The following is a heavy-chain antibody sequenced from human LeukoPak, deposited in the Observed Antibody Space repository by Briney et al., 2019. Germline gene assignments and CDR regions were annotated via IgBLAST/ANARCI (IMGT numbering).Heavy chain of an antibody. D-gene: IGHD2-8*02. J-gene: IGHJ4*02. Sequence: GASVKVSCKASGGTFSSYAISWVRQAPGQGLEWMGRIIPIFGIANCAQKFQGRVTITADKSTSTAYMELSSLRSEDTAVYYCARGLGGGLYWFDYWGQGTLVTVSS. CDR1: GGTFSSYA. CDR3: ARGLGGGLYWFDY. V-gene: IGHV1-69*04. CDR2: IIPIFGIA.